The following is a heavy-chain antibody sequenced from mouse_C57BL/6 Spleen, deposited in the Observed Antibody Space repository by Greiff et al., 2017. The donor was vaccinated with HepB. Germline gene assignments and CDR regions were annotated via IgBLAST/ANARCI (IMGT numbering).Heavy chain of an antibody. Sequence: EVKLVESGGDLVKPGGSLKLSCAASGFTFSSYGMSWVRQTPDKRLEWVATISSGGSYTYYPDSVKGRFTISRDNAKNTLYLQMSSLKSEDTAMYYCGRQGYDGRSYDWYFDVWGTGNTVTVSS. D-gene: IGHD1-1*01. V-gene: IGHV5-6*01. CDR2: ISSGGSYT. CDR3: GRQGYDGRSYDWYFDV. J-gene: IGHJ1*03. CDR1: GFTFSSYG.